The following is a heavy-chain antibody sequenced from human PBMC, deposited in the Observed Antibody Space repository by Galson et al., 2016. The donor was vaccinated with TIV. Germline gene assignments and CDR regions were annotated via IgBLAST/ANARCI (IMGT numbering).Heavy chain of an antibody. CDR1: GYIFTNYY. J-gene: IGHJ4*02. CDR3: TRDLGRLRDY. CDR2: IDPSSGGT. Sequence: SVKVSCKASGYIFTNYYFHWVRQAPGQGLEWMGVIDPSSGGTIYAQKFQARLIMTRDTSTTTVYMDLSSLKSGDTAAYYCTRDLGRLRDYWGRGTLVPVSS. D-gene: IGHD1-26*01. V-gene: IGHV1-46*01.